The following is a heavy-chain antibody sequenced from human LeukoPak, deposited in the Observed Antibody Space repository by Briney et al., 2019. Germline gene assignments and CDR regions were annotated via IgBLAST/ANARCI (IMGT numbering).Heavy chain of an antibody. Sequence: PGGSLRLSCAASGFTFSSYAMNWVRQAPGKGLEWVSVISGSGGSTNYADSVKGRFTISRDNAKNSLYLQMNSLRAEDTALYYCARIESSGSAIDIWGQGTMVTVSS. CDR3: ARIESSGSAIDI. D-gene: IGHD3-22*01. V-gene: IGHV3-23*01. CDR2: ISGSGGST. J-gene: IGHJ3*02. CDR1: GFTFSSYA.